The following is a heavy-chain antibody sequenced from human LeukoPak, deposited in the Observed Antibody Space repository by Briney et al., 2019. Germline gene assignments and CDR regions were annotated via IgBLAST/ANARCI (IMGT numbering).Heavy chain of an antibody. D-gene: IGHD6-13*01. CDR1: GFTFSSYA. J-gene: IGHJ4*02. V-gene: IGHV3-30-3*01. CDR3: AKDFLPYSSSWPYDY. CDR2: ISYDGSNK. Sequence: GGSLRLSCAASGFTFSSYAMHWVRQAPGKGLEWVAVISYDGSNKYYADSVKGRFTISRDNSKNTLYLQMNSLRAEDTAVYYCAKDFLPYSSSWPYDYWGQGTLVTVSS.